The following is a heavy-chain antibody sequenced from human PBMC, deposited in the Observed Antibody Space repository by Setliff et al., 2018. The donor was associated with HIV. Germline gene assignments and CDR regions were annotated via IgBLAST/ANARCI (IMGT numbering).Heavy chain of an antibody. Sequence: SETLSLTCTVSGGSISSYYWSWIRQPAGKGLEWIGRIYTSGSTNYNPSLKSRVTMSVDTSKNQFSLKLSSVTAADTAIYYCARAGMGALRSLFDYWGQGTLVTVSS. CDR2: IYTSGST. CDR1: GGSISSYY. CDR3: ARAGMGALRSLFDY. D-gene: IGHD1-26*01. V-gene: IGHV4-4*07. J-gene: IGHJ4*02.